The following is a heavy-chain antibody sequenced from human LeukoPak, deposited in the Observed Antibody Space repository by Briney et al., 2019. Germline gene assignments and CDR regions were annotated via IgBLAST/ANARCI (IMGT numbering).Heavy chain of an antibody. J-gene: IGHJ4*02. V-gene: IGHV4-59*12. CDR3: ARMRTYYYDKNQYYFDY. CDR1: GGSINSYY. Sequence: PSETLSLTCTVSGGSINSYYWSWIRQPPGKGLEWIGYIYYSGSTNYNPSLKSRVTISVDTSKNQFSLKLSSVTAADTAVYYCARMRTYYYDKNQYYFDYWGQGTLVTVSS. D-gene: IGHD3-22*01. CDR2: IYYSGST.